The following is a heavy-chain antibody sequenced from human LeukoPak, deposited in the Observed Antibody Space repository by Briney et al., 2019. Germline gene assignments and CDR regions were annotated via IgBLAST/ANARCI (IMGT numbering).Heavy chain of an antibody. CDR1: GGTFSSYA. V-gene: IGHV1-69*05. J-gene: IGHJ4*02. Sequence: SVKVSCKASGGTFSSYAISWVRQAPGQGLEWMGGIIPIFGTANYAQKFQGRVTITTDESTSTAYMELSSLRSEDTAVYYCARWAGEWELRKFDYWGQGTLVTVSS. D-gene: IGHD1-26*01. CDR2: IIPIFGTA. CDR3: ARWAGEWELRKFDY.